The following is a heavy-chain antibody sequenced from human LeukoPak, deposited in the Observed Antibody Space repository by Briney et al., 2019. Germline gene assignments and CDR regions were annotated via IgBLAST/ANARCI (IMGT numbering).Heavy chain of an antibody. CDR2: TGGSGHKT. J-gene: IGHJ6*03. CDR1: GFIFSNYV. D-gene: IGHD1-26*01. V-gene: IGHV3-23*01. Sequence: GGSLRLSCAASGFIFSNYVMNWVRQAPGKGLEWVSATGGSGHKTFYADSVKGRFTISRDNSKNTLFLEMSSLRAEDTATYCCAKDGESDTMSGSFFYYMDVWGNGTTVTVSS. CDR3: AKDGESDTMSGSFFYYMDV.